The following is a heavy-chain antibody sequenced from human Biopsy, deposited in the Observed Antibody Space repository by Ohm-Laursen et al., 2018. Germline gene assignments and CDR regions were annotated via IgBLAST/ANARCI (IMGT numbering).Heavy chain of an antibody. Sequence: SLRLSCAASGFTFSDYYMSWVRQAPGKGLEWISYITVSGASVYYTDSVKGRFTISRDNAKNSLYLQMNSLRAEDRAVYFCAISTPASNYKWNDQDEPLDFWGQGTMVTVSS. J-gene: IGHJ3*01. D-gene: IGHD1-20*01. V-gene: IGHV3-11*01. CDR3: AISTPASNYKWNDQDEPLDF. CDR2: ITVSGASV. CDR1: GFTFSDYY.